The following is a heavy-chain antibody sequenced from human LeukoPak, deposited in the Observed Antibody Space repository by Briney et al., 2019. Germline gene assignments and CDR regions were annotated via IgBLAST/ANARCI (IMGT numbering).Heavy chain of an antibody. CDR1: GFPFSYYY. CDR2: IRYDGSEK. J-gene: IGHJ4*02. D-gene: IGHD1-26*01. CDR3: SRDRDSSGSWEINFDY. V-gene: IGHV3-7*01. Sequence: GGSLRLSCAASGFPFSYYYMSWVRQAPGKGLEWVASIRYDGSEKYYVDSVKGRFTISRDDAKNSVYLQMNSLRVEDTAVYYCSRDRDSSGSWEINFDYWGQGTLVTVSS.